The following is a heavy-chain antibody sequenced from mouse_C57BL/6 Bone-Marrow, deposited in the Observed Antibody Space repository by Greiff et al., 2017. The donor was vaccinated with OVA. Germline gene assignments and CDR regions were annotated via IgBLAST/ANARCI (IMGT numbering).Heavy chain of an antibody. CDR1: GYTFTSYW. V-gene: IGHV1-59*01. J-gene: IGHJ2*01. CDR3: AKWDGSSYFDY. Sequence: QVQLQQPGAELVRPGTSVKLSCKASGYTFTSYWMHWVKQRPGQGLEWIGVIDPSDSYTNYNQKFKGKATLTVDTSSSTAYMQLSSLTSEDSAVYYCAKWDGSSYFDYWGQGTTLTVSS. D-gene: IGHD2-3*01. CDR2: IDPSDSYT.